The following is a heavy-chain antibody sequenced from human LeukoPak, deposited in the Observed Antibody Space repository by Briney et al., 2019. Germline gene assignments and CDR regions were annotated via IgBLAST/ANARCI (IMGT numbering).Heavy chain of an antibody. CDR1: GCTFSRYW. V-gene: IGHV3-7*02. Sequence: GGSLRLSCAASGCTFSRYWMSWVRQAPGKGLEWVANIKEDGSVKYYVESVKGRFTISRDNAKNSLYLQMNSLRVEDTAVYYCAASIAMFDYWGQGTLVTVSS. J-gene: IGHJ4*02. D-gene: IGHD2-21*01. CDR3: AASIAMFDY. CDR2: IKEDGSVK.